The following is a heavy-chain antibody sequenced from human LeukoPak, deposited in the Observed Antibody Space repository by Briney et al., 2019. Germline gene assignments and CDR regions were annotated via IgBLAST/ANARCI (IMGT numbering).Heavy chain of an antibody. CDR2: ISYDGSNK. CDR3: AKARDYGL. V-gene: IGHV3-30*04. Sequence: GGSLRLSCAASGFTFSSYAMHWVRQAPGKGLEWVAVISYDGSNKYYADSVKGRFTISRDNSKNTLYLQMNSLRAEDTAVYYCAKARDYGLWGQGTLVTVSS. CDR1: GFTFSSYA. J-gene: IGHJ4*02. D-gene: IGHD3-16*01.